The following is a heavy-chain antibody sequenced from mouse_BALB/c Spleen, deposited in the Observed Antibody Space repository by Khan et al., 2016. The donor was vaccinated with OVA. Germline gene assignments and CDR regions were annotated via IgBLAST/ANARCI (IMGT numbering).Heavy chain of an antibody. Sequence: QVQLQQSGPDLVKPGASVKMSCKASGYTFTDFLISWVKQRPGQGLEWIGEIYPGSGYTYYNEKFRGKAILTSDKSSNTAYMQLNSLTSEDSAVYFCARAGYGGFAYGGQGALFTVSA. D-gene: IGHD3-2*02. CDR2: IYPGSGYT. V-gene: IGHV1-77*01. J-gene: IGHJ3*01. CDR1: GYTFTDFL. CDR3: ARAGYGGFAY.